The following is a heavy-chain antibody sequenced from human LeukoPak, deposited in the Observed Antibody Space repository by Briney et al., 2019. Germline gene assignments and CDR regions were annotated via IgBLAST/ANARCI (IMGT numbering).Heavy chain of an antibody. CDR1: GGSISSSSYY. V-gene: IGHV4-39*01. J-gene: IGHJ4*02. CDR2: IYYSGST. CDR3: ARRDYDFWSGYHDY. D-gene: IGHD3-3*01. Sequence: PSETLSLTCTVSGGSISSSSYYWGWIRQPPGKGLEWIGSIYYSGSTYYNPSLKSQVTISVDTSKNQFPLKLSSVTAADTAVYYCARRDYDFWSGYHDYWGQGTLVTVSS.